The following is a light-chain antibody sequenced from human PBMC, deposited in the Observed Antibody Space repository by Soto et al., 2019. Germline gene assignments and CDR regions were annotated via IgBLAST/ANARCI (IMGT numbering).Light chain of an antibody. V-gene: IGKV1-16*02. CDR3: EQYNNYPEIT. Sequence: DIQMTQSPSSLSASVGDRVTITCRASQDIRDYLAWFPQKPGKAPKSLIYAASSLQSGVTSKFSGSGSWTDFTLTSSSLQPEDVATYYCEQYNNYPEITFGPGTKVDIK. CDR1: QDIRDY. J-gene: IGKJ3*01. CDR2: AAS.